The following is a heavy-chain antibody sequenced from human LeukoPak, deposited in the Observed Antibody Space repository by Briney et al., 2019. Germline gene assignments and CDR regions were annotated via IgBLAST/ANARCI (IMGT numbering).Heavy chain of an antibody. CDR2: ISTNNGNT. Sequence: ASVKVSCKASGYTFTTFGITWVRQAPGQGLEWMGWISTNNGNTNYAQNLQGRVTMTTDTSTSTAYMELRSLTSDDTAVYFCARVGSDCSDGNCYWGQGTLVTVSA. CDR1: GYTFTTFG. J-gene: IGHJ4*02. V-gene: IGHV1-18*01. CDR3: ARVGSDCSDGNCY. D-gene: IGHD2-15*01.